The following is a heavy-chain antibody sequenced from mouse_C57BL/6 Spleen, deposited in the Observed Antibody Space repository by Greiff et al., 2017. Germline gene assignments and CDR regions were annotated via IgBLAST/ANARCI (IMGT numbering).Heavy chain of an antibody. CDR3: ARSSYGSGYTCDMDV. CDR1: GYTFTSYW. J-gene: IGHJ4*01. D-gene: IGHD1-1*01. V-gene: IGHV1-64*01. CDR2: ILPNSGST. Sequence: QVQLQQSGAELVKPGASVKLSCKASGYTFTSYWMHWVKQRPGQGLEWIGMILPNSGSTNYNEKFKSKATLTVDKSSSTAYMQLSSLTSEDSAIYYCARSSYGSGYTCDMDVWGQGTSVTVSS.